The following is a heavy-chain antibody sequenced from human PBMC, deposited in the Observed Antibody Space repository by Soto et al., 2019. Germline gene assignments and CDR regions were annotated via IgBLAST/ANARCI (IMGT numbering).Heavy chain of an antibody. CDR1: GFTFSSYA. V-gene: IGHV3-23*01. CDR3: AKAAVTTNPVSDHFDY. D-gene: IGHD4-17*01. CDR2: ISGSGGST. Sequence: GGSLRLSCAASGFTFSSYAMSWVRQAPGKGLEWVSAISGSGGSTYYADSVKGRFTISRDNSKNTLYLQMNSLRAEDTAVYYCAKAAVTTNPVSDHFDYWGQGTLVTVSS. J-gene: IGHJ4*02.